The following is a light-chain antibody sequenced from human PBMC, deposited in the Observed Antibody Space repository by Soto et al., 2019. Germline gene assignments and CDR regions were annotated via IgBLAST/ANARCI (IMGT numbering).Light chain of an antibody. J-gene: IGLJ3*02. V-gene: IGLV2-8*01. CDR3: SSYSSSNTLV. Sequence: QSVLTQPPSASGSPGHSVTISCTGTSSDVGAYNYVSWYQQHPDKAPKLLIFEVTKRPSGVPDRFSASKSGNTASLTVSGLQAEDEADYYCSSYSSSNTLVFGGGTQLTVL. CDR1: SSDVGAYNY. CDR2: EVT.